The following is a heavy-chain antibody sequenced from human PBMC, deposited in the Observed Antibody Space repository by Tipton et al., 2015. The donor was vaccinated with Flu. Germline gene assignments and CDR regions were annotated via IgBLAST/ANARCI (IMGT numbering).Heavy chain of an antibody. Sequence: QLVQSGVEVKKPGASVRVSCRASGYAVTDYYIHWVRQAPGQGLEWMGWIKPNSGGRKGAQKFQGRVSMTWDTSISTVYMELSRLKSDDTAVYYCARRSWDYWGQGTLVIVSS. V-gene: IGHV1-2*02. CDR3: ARRSWDY. J-gene: IGHJ4*02. CDR2: IKPNSGGR. CDR1: GYAVTDYY.